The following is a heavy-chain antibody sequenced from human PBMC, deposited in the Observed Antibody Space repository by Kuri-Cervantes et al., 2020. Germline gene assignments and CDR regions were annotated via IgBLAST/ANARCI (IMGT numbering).Heavy chain of an antibody. CDR3: ARCSSRAVRVDY. CDR1: GDSISNNVW. V-gene: IGHV4-4*02. J-gene: IGHJ4*02. D-gene: IGHD6-6*01. CDR2: INHSEST. Sequence: SDTLSLTCDVSGDSISNNVWWAWVRQPPGKGLEWIGEINHSESTDYNPSLKSRVTISVDTSKNQFSLRLSSVTAADTAVYYCARCSSRAVRVDYWGQGTLVTVSS.